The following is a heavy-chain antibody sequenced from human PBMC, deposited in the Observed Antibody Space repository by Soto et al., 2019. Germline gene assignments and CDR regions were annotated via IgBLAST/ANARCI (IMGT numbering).Heavy chain of an antibody. J-gene: IGHJ3*02. Sequence: GGSLRLSCAASGFTFSSYGMHWVRQAPGKGLEWVAVIWYDGSNKYYADSVKGRFTISRDNSKNTLYLQMNSLGAEDTAVYYCASSKREAFDIWDQRTMVTVSS. CDR2: IWYDGSNK. CDR3: ASSKREAFDI. CDR1: GFTFSSYG. V-gene: IGHV3-33*01.